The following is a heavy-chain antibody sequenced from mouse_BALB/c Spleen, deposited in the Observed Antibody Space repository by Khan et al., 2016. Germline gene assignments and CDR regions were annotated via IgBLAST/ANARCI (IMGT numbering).Heavy chain of an antibody. Sequence: EVKLLESGGGLVQPGGSLKLSCAASGFDFSRYWMSWVRQAPGKGLEWIGEINPDSSTINYTPSLKDKFIISRDNAKNTLYLQMSKVRPEDTALYFCARLHYYGYMNYWGQGTTLTVSS. CDR1: GFDFSRYW. J-gene: IGHJ2*01. CDR3: ARLHYYGYMNY. CDR2: INPDSSTI. D-gene: IGHD1-2*01. V-gene: IGHV4-1*02.